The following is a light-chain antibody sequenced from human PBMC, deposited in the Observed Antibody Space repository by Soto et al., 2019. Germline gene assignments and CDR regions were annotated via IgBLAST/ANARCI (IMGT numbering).Light chain of an antibody. V-gene: IGLV2-14*01. CDR3: SSYISMIVRV. J-gene: IGLJ3*02. CDR2: QVS. Sequence: QSVLTQPASVSGSPGQSITISCTGTSSDVGGYDFVSWYQHHPGKAPRLIIYQVSNRPSGVSNRFSGSKSGNTASLTISGLQPEDEADYYCSSYISMIVRVFGGG. CDR1: SSDVGGYDF.